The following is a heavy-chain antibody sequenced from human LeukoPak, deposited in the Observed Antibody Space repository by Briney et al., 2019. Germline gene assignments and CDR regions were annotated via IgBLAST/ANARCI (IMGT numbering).Heavy chain of an antibody. CDR1: GFTFSSYA. V-gene: IGHV3-23*01. J-gene: IGHJ4*02. Sequence: GGSLRLSCAASGFTFSSYAMSWVRQAPGMGLEWVSSIGSSGDITYYADSVKGRFTISRENSKNTLYLQMNSLRAEDTAVYYCARDIDNGDYVVYWGQGTLVTVSS. CDR3: ARDIDNGDYVVY. CDR2: IGSSGDIT. D-gene: IGHD4-17*01.